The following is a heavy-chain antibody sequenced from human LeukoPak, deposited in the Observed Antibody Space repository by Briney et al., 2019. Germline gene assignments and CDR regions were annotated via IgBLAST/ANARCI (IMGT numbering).Heavy chain of an antibody. CDR2: INPNSGGT. J-gene: IGHJ4*02. CDR3: ARDPPATIFGVVRFDY. Sequence: ASVKVSCKASGYTFTGYYMHWVRQAPGQGLEWMGWINPNSGGTNYAQKFQGRVTMTRDTSISTAYMELSRLRSDDAAVYYCARDPPATIFGVVRFDYWGQGTLVTVSS. D-gene: IGHD3-3*01. V-gene: IGHV1-2*02. CDR1: GYTFTGYY.